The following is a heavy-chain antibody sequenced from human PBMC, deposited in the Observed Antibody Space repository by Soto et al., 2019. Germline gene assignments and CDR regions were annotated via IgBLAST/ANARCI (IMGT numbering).Heavy chain of an antibody. V-gene: IGHV1-2*02. CDR2: INPATGAA. Sequence: QLHLVQSGAVVKKPGASVTVSCSASGYPVTAYYMHWVRQAPRRGLEWMGGINPATGAAKYTQTFQGRVTMPRDTSTSTVVMELSGLTAEDTAVFYCARGGGVGVAGSAAFDMWGQGTLVTVSS. D-gene: IGHD3-3*01. J-gene: IGHJ3*02. CDR3: ARGGGVGVAGSAAFDM. CDR1: GYPVTAYY.